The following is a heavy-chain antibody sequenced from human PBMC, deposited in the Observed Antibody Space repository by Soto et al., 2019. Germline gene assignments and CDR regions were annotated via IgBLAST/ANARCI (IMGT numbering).Heavy chain of an antibody. CDR2: INPNSGGT. V-gene: IGHV1-2*02. Sequence: XSGKVSCKASGYTFTRYYMHWVRQAPGQGLEWMGWINPNSGGTNYAQKFQGRVTMTRDTSISTAYMELSRLRSDDTAVYYCAGRFTSIAAHYYYYGMDVWGQGTTVTVSS. CDR1: GYTFTRYY. D-gene: IGHD6-6*01. CDR3: AGRFTSIAAHYYYYGMDV. J-gene: IGHJ6*02.